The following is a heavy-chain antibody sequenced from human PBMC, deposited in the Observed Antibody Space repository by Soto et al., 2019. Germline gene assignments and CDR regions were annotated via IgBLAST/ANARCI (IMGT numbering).Heavy chain of an antibody. Sequence: QTLSLTCAISGDSVSSNSAAWNWIRQSPSRGLEWLGRTYYRSKWYNDYAVSVKSRITIKPDTSKNQFSLQLNSVTPEDTAVYYCARKLELELQGNYYYYGIDVWGQGTTVTVSS. CDR1: GDSVSSNSAA. V-gene: IGHV6-1*01. CDR3: ARKLELELQGNYYYYGIDV. J-gene: IGHJ6*02. D-gene: IGHD1-7*01. CDR2: TYYRSKWYN.